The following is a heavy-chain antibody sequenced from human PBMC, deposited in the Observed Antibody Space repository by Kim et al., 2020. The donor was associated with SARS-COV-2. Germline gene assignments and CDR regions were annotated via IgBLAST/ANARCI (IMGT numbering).Heavy chain of an antibody. D-gene: IGHD5-18*01. Sequence: GGSLRLSCAASGFTFSSYGMHWVRQAPGKGLEWVAVIWYDGSIIKYADSVKGRFAISRDNSKNTVYLQMNTLRAEDTAMYYCARDRAARNFDHRGQGILV. CDR1: GFTFSSYG. V-gene: IGHV3-33*01. CDR2: IWYDGSII. J-gene: IGHJ4*02. CDR3: ARDRAARNFDH.